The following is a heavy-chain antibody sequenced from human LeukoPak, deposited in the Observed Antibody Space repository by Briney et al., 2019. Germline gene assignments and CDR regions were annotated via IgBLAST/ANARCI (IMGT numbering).Heavy chain of an antibody. V-gene: IGHV4-30-4*01. D-gene: IGHD3-22*01. CDR3: ASQSHDYYDSSGYYDY. Sequence: SETLSLTCTVSGGSISSGDYYWSWIRQPPGKGLEWIGYIYYSGSTYYNPSLKSRVTISVDTSKNQFSLKLSSVTAADTAVCYCASQSHDYYDSSGYYDYWGQGTLVTVSS. J-gene: IGHJ4*02. CDR2: IYYSGST. CDR1: GGSISSGDYY.